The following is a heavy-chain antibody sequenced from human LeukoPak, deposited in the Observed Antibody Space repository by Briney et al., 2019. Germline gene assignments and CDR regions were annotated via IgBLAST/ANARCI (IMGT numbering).Heavy chain of an antibody. D-gene: IGHD3-10*01. CDR3: ARIGGSGTYWDY. CDR1: GFTFSDYW. Sequence: GGSLRLSCAASGFTFSDYWMSWVRQAPGKGLEWVANIKYHGSDEHYVDSVRGRFTISRDNAKNSLFLQMNSLRAENTAVYYCARIGGSGTYWDYWGQGTLVTVSS. J-gene: IGHJ4*02. CDR2: IKYHGSDE. V-gene: IGHV3-7*01.